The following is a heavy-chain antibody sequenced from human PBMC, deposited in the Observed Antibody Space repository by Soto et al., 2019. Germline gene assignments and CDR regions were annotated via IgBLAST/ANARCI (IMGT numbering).Heavy chain of an antibody. J-gene: IGHJ4*02. CDR2: INPSGGST. CDR1: GYTFTSYY. V-gene: IGHV1-46*01. Sequence: ASVKVSCKASGYTFTSYYMHWVRQAPGQGLEWMGIINPSGGSTSYAQKLQGRVTMTRDTSTSTVYMELSSLRSEDTAVYYCALSGWYVDLDYWGQGTLVTVSS. CDR3: ALSGWYVDLDY. D-gene: IGHD6-19*01.